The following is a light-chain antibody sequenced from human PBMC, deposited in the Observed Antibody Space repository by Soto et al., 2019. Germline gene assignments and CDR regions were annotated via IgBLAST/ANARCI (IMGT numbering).Light chain of an antibody. V-gene: IGKV3-20*01. CDR1: QSVASNY. CDR3: QQYDTLPPYT. CDR2: GAS. J-gene: IGKJ2*01. Sequence: EIVLTQSPGTLSLSPGERATLSYRASQSVASNYLAWYQQKPGQAPRILIYGASTRATGIPDRFSGSGSGTQFNLTISRLEPEDFAVYYCQQYDTLPPYTFGQGTKLEIK.